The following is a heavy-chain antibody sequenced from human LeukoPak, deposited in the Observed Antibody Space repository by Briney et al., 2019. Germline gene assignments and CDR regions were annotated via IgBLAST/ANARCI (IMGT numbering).Heavy chain of an antibody. CDR3: ARGRYYDFWSGYYVLNFDY. CDR2: MNPNSGNT. D-gene: IGHD3-3*01. V-gene: IGHV1-8*01. CDR1: GYTFTSYD. J-gene: IGHJ4*02. Sequence: ASVKVSRKASGYTFTSYDINWVRQATGQGLEWMGWMNPNSGNTGYAQKFQGRVTMTRNTSISTAYMELSSLRSEDTAVYYCARGRYYDFWSGYYVLNFDYWGQGTLVTVSS.